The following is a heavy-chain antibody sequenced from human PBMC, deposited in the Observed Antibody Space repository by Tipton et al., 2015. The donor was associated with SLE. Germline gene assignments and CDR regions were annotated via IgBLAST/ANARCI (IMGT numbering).Heavy chain of an antibody. CDR1: GFTFSSYG. V-gene: IGHV3-30*03. J-gene: IGHJ2*01. CDR2: ISYDGSNK. D-gene: IGHD6-19*01. Sequence: RSLRLSCAASGFTFSSYGMHWVRQAPGKGLDWVAVISYDGSNKYYADSVKGRFTISRDNSKNTLYLQMNSLRAEDTAVYYCATTVDGSGWNWYFDLWGRGTLVTVSS. CDR3: ATTVDGSGWNWYFDL.